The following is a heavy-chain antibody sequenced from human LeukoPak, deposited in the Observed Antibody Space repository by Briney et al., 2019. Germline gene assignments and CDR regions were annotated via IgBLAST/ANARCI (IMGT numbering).Heavy chain of an antibody. V-gene: IGHV1-2*02. Sequence: ASVKVSCKASGYTFTDYYMHWVRQAPGQGLEWMGWINPNSGGTNYAQKFRGRVTMTRDTSISTAYMELSRLRSDDTAVYYCARDVNYYDSSGYLDYWGQGTLVTVSS. CDR3: ARDVNYYDSSGYLDY. CDR1: GYTFTDYY. D-gene: IGHD3-22*01. CDR2: INPNSGGT. J-gene: IGHJ4*02.